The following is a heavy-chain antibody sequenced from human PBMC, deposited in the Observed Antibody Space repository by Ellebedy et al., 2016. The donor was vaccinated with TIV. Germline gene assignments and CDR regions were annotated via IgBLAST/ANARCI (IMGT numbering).Heavy chain of an antibody. Sequence: GGSLRLXXAASGFTFSSYSMNWVRQAPGKGLEWVSSISSSSSYIYYADSVKGRFTISRDNSKNSLYLQMNSLRTEDTALYYCAKDEAPTVTTRYMDDWGKGTTVTVSS. CDR1: GFTFSSYS. V-gene: IGHV3-21*04. J-gene: IGHJ6*03. CDR3: AKDEAPTVTTRYMDD. D-gene: IGHD4-17*01. CDR2: ISSSSSYI.